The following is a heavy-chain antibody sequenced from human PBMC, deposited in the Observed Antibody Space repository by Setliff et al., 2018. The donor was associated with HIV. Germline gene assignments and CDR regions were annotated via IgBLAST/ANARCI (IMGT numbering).Heavy chain of an antibody. CDR2: ISATGTTV. J-gene: IGHJ4*02. CDR1: DSPLVVIS. D-gene: IGHD1-26*01. Sequence: PLDSPVQPLDSPLVVISLHWVRQAPGEGLEWISYISATGTTVSYADSVRSRFIISRDSVRNEVYLQMKSLRVDDTALYYCVRDQLRWPERWDFDFWGQGTLVTVSS. CDR3: VRDQLRWPERWDFDF. V-gene: IGHV3-48*03.